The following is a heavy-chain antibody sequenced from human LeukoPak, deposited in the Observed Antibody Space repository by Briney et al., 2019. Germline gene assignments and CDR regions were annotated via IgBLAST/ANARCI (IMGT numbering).Heavy chain of an antibody. V-gene: IGHV4-38-2*02. Sequence: SEALSLTCTVSGDSLSSYYWGWVRQPPGKGLEWIGSIYHSGSTYYNPSLKSRVTIPVDTSKNQFSLKLSSVTAADTAVYYCASYTDAFDIWGQGTMVTVSS. CDR1: GDSLSSYY. CDR2: IYHSGST. CDR3: ASYTDAFDI. J-gene: IGHJ3*02. D-gene: IGHD3-16*01.